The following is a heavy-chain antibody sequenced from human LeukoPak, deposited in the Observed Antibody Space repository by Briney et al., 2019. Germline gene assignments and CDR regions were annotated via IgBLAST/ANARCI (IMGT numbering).Heavy chain of an antibody. D-gene: IGHD3-3*01. Sequence: SETLSLTCTVSGGSISSSSYYWGWIRQPSGKGLEWIGSIYYSGSTYYNPSLKSRVTISVDTSKNQFSLKLSSVTAADTAVYYCARAFLGVVIILGFDPWGQGTLVTVSS. J-gene: IGHJ5*02. CDR3: ARAFLGVVIILGFDP. CDR2: IYYSGST. CDR1: GGSISSSSYY. V-gene: IGHV4-39*01.